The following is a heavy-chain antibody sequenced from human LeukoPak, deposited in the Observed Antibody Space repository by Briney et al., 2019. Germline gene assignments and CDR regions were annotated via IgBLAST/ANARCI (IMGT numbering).Heavy chain of an antibody. D-gene: IGHD6-13*01. J-gene: IGHJ4*02. CDR3: AKSRGSTSYLFDY. CDR2: ISGNGGNT. CDR1: GFTFSTYA. Sequence: GGSLRLSCAASGFTFSTYAMSWVRQAPGKGLEWVSGISGNGGNTNYADSVKGRFTISRDNSKNTLYLQMNSPRAEDTAVYYCAKSRGSTSYLFDYWGQGTLVTVSS. V-gene: IGHV3-23*01.